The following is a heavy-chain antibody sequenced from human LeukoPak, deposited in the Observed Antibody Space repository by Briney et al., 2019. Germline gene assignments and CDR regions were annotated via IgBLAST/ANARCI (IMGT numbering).Heavy chain of an antibody. Sequence: SETLSLTCTVSGGSISSSSYYWGWIRQPPGKGLERIGSIYYSGSTYYNPSLKSRVTISVDTSKNQFSLKLSSVTAADTAVYYCARDRVYSSSWYFLYNWFDPWGQGTLVTVSS. D-gene: IGHD6-13*01. CDR3: ARDRVYSSSWYFLYNWFDP. CDR1: GGSISSSSYY. J-gene: IGHJ5*02. V-gene: IGHV4-39*07. CDR2: IYYSGST.